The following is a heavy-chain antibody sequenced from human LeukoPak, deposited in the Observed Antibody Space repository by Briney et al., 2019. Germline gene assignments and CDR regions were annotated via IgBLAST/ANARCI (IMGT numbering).Heavy chain of an antibody. CDR2: IFHSGTT. Sequence: SGTLSLTCSVSGGSMSPYYWDWIRQPPGKGLEWIGGIFHSGTTYYNPSLKSRVTMSVDTSKNQFSLKLSSVTAADTAVYFCARDFLQGVRGNTGGSFDYWGQGTLVTVSS. V-gene: IGHV4-39*07. J-gene: IGHJ4*02. CDR3: ARDFLQGVRGNTGGSFDY. D-gene: IGHD3-10*01. CDR1: GGSMSPYY.